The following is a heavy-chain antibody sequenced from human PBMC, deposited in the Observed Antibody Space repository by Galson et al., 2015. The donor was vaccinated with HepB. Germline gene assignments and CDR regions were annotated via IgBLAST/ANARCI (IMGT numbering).Heavy chain of an antibody. J-gene: IGHJ2*01. D-gene: IGHD2-2*01. V-gene: IGHV1-24*01. CDR2: FDPEDGET. CDR3: ATVGRDIVVVPAWARFDL. CDR1: GYTLTDLS. Sequence: SVKVSCKVSGYTLTDLSMHWVRQAPGKGLEWMGGFDPEDGETIYAQKFQGRVTMTEDTSTDTAYMELSSLRSEDTAVYYCATVGRDIVVVPAWARFDLWGRGTLVTVSS.